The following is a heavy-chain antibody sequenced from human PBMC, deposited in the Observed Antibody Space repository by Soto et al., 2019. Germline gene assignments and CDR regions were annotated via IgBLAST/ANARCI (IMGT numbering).Heavy chain of an antibody. CDR3: ARDRSMVVVVPGY. D-gene: IGHD2-2*01. CDR1: GFTFSSYA. V-gene: IGHV3-30-3*01. Sequence: GGSLRLSCAASGFTFSSYAMHWVRQAPGKGLEWVARISHDGSNNYYADSVKGRFTISRDNSKNMVYLQMNSLRVDDTAVYYCARDRSMVVVVPGYWGQGTLVTVSS. J-gene: IGHJ4*02. CDR2: ISHDGSNN.